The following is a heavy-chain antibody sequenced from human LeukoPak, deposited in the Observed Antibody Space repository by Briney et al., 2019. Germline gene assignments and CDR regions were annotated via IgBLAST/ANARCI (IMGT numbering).Heavy chain of an antibody. J-gene: IGHJ5*02. CDR3: AKDLRDSSGYPDWFDP. Sequence: PGGSLRLSCAASGFTFSSYAMSWVRQAPGKGLEWVSAISGSGGSTYYADSVKGRFTIFRDNSKNTLYLQMNSLRAEDTAVYYCAKDLRDSSGYPDWFDPWGQGTLVTVSS. V-gene: IGHV3-23*01. CDR2: ISGSGGST. CDR1: GFTFSSYA. D-gene: IGHD3-22*01.